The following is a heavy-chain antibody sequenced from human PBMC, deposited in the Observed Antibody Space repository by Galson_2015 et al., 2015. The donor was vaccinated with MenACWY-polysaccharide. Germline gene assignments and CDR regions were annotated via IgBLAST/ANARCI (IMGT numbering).Heavy chain of an antibody. V-gene: IGHV3-74*01. D-gene: IGHD2-15*01. CDR1: GFSFSTYW. Sequence: SLRLSCAASGFSFSTYWMHWVRHAPGKGLVWVSRINADGSATGYADSVRGRFTISRDNAKNTLYLEMNSLRAEDTAVYYCTKACAKYCSGSSCNFNWFDPWGQGTLVTVSS. J-gene: IGHJ5*02. CDR2: INADGSAT. CDR3: TKACAKYCSGSSCNFNWFDP.